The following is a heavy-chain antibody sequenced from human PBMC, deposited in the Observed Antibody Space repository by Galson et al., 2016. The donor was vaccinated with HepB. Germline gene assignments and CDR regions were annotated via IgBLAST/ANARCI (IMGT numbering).Heavy chain of an antibody. Sequence: SLRLSCAASGFTFSTYTMNWVRQAPGKGLEWVPYISPDESATYYADSVKGRFTISRDNADNSLYLQMNSLRGDDTAVYYCARGLFGWLQTWGQGTLVTVSS. CDR1: GFTFSTYT. D-gene: IGHD5-24*01. J-gene: IGHJ5*02. V-gene: IGHV3-48*01. CDR2: ISPDESAT. CDR3: ARGLFGWLQT.